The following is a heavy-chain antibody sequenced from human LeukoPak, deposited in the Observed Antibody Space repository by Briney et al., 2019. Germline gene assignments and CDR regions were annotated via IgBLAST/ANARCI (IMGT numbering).Heavy chain of an antibody. D-gene: IGHD3-10*01. J-gene: IGHJ3*02. Sequence: PSETLSLTCTVSGYSISSGYYWGWIRQPPGKGLEWIGSIYHSGSTYYNPSLKSRVTISVDTSKNQFSLKLSSVTAAGTAVYYCARDLLRGGYAFDIWGQGTMVTVSS. CDR2: IYHSGST. CDR3: ARDLLRGGYAFDI. V-gene: IGHV4-38-2*02. CDR1: GYSISSGYY.